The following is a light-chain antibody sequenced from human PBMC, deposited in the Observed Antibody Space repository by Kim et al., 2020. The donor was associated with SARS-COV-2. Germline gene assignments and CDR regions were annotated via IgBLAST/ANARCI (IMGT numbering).Light chain of an antibody. V-gene: IGKV1-33*01. Sequence: IQMTQSPASLSASIGDRVTITRQASRNIYDYLQWYQQRPGKAPKLLIYDASNLQPGVPSRFSGGGSGINFTFTITSLQPEDVATYYFQQYDNHPCFGSTFGGGTKVDIK. J-gene: IGKJ4*01. CDR2: DAS. CDR3: QQYDNHPCFGST. CDR1: RNIYDY.